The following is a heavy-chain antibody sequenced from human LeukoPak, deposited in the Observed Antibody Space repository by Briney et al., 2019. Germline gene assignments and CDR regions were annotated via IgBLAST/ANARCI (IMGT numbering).Heavy chain of an antibody. Sequence: ASVKVSCKASGYTFTGYYMHWVRQAPGQGLEWMGWINPNSGGTNYAQKFQGRVTMTRDTPISTAYMELSRLRSDDTAVYYCARDASIQNVLRYFDWLRGPFDYWGQGTLVTVSS. CDR2: INPNSGGT. CDR3: ARDASIQNVLRYFDWLRGPFDY. V-gene: IGHV1-2*02. D-gene: IGHD3-9*01. J-gene: IGHJ4*02. CDR1: GYTFTGYY.